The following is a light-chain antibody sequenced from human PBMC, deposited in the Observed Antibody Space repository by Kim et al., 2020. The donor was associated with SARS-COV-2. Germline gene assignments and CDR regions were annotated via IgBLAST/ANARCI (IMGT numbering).Light chain of an antibody. CDR1: ELGDKY. Sequence: VSPGQTASITCSGDELGDKYVCWYQQKPGQSPVLLIQEDDKRPSGIPERFSGSNSGNTATLTIRGTQPVDEADYYCQAFDSRSYVFGPGTKVTVL. V-gene: IGLV3-1*01. J-gene: IGLJ1*01. CDR2: EDD. CDR3: QAFDSRSYV.